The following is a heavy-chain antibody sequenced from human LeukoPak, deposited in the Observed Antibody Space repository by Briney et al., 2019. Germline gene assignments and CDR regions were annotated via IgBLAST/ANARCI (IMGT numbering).Heavy chain of an antibody. CDR1: GFTFSNTW. CDR2: IQNKTDGGTT. Sequence: PGGSLRLSCAASGFTFSNTWMNWVRQAPGKGLEWVGRIQNKTDGGTTEYAAPVKGRFTISRDDSKTTLYLQMNSLKTEDTAVYYCATLTVRGVINIWGQGTLVTVSS. D-gene: IGHD3-10*01. V-gene: IGHV3-15*01. J-gene: IGHJ4*02. CDR3: ATLTVRGVINI.